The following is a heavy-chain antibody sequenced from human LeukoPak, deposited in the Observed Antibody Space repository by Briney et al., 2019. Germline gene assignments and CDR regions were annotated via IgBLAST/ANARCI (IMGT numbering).Heavy chain of an antibody. V-gene: IGHV3-23*01. CDR3: AKGDTTWELPHDY. Sequence: GGSLRLSCAASGFTFSSYAMSWVRQARGKGLEWVSAISGSGGITSYADSVKGRFTISRDNSKNTLYLQMNSLRAEDTAVYYCAKGDTTWELPHDYWGQGTLVTVSS. CDR2: ISGSGGIT. J-gene: IGHJ4*02. CDR1: GFTFSSYA. D-gene: IGHD1-26*01.